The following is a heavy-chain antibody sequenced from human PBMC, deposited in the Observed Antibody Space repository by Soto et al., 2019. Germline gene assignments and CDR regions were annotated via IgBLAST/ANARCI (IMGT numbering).Heavy chain of an antibody. J-gene: IGHJ2*01. D-gene: IGHD3-22*01. V-gene: IGHV4-61*03. CDR1: GGSVSNASFY. CDR3: VRVLDSSWYADL. CDR2: IFYTGVT. Sequence: QVQLQESGPGLVKPSETLSLTCSVSGGSVSNASFYWTWILQAPGTGLEYIGYIFYTGVTNYNPSLSSRVTISLDTSKNHFSLKLNSTTAADTAVYYCVRVLDSSWYADLWGRGTLVTVSS.